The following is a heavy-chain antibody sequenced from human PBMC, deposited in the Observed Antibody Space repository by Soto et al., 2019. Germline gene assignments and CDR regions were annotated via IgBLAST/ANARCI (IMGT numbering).Heavy chain of an antibody. V-gene: IGHV3-33*01. CDR1: GFTFSRNG. CDR2: IVNDGSDR. J-gene: IGHJ4*02. D-gene: IGHD4-17*01. CDR3: ERNDDYEANGLGY. Sequence: QVHLVESGGGVVQPGRSLRLSCVGSGFTFSRNGMHWLRQAPGEGLEWMAVIVNDGSDRDYAASVAGRFTISRDNSKTTLYLQMDNLGVDDTAMYNCERNDDYEANGLGYWGQGTLVTVS.